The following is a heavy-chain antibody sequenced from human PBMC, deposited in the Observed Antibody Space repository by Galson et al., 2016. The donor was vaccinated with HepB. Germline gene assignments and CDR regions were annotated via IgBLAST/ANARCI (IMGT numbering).Heavy chain of an antibody. CDR3: ARETWGIMDF. Sequence: SLRLSCAASGFTFSPYYMSWIRQAPGKGLEWISSISSASHYTHYADSVNGRFTISRDNARNTLYLHTDSLRAEDTGVYYCARETWGIMDFWGQGTLVTASS. J-gene: IGHJ4*01. CDR2: ISSASHYT. CDR1: GFTFSPYY. D-gene: IGHD7-27*01. V-gene: IGHV3-11*06.